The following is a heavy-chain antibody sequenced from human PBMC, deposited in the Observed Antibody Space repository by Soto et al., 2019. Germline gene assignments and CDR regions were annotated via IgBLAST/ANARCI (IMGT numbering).Heavy chain of an antibody. Sequence: QVQQVQSGAEVKKPGSSVKVSCKASGGTFSSYAISWVRQAPGQGLEWMGGIIPIFGTANYAQKFQGRVTITADESTSTAYMELSSLRSEDTAVYYCAREEAAAGTDYYYYGMDVWGQGTTVTVSS. CDR2: IIPIFGTA. CDR1: GGTFSSYA. J-gene: IGHJ6*02. CDR3: AREEAAAGTDYYYYGMDV. V-gene: IGHV1-69*01. D-gene: IGHD6-13*01.